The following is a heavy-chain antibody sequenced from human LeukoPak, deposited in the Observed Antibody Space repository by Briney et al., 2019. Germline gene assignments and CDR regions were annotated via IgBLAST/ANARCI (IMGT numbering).Heavy chain of an antibody. V-gene: IGHV3-23*01. CDR1: GFTFSNYD. D-gene: IGHD1-26*01. Sequence: GGSLRLSCAASGFTFSNYDMSWVRQAPGKGLEWVSSISDSGGSTYYADSVKGRFTISRDNSKNTLYLQMGSLRAEDMAVYYCARDGVGAYNWFDPWGQGTLVTVSS. CDR3: ARDGVGAYNWFDP. CDR2: ISDSGGST. J-gene: IGHJ5*02.